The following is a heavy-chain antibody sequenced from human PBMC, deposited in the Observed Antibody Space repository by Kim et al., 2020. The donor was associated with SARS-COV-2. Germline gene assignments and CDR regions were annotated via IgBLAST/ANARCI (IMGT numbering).Heavy chain of an antibody. CDR2: IIGTGTIT. CDR1: GFTLSLYS. CDR3: VRENYWAFDI. J-gene: IGHJ3*02. D-gene: IGHD2-15*01. V-gene: IGHV3-48*04. Sequence: GGSLRLSCATSGFTLSLYSMNWVRQSPGKLLEWVSHIIGTGTITKHADSVRGRFTISRDNAKNSLFLQMNGLRAEDTTVYYCVRENYWAFDIWGQGTMVTVSS.